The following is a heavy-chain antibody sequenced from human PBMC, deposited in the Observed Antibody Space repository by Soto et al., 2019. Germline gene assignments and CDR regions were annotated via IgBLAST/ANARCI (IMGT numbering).Heavy chain of an antibody. CDR1: GFTFSSYG. CDR2: IWYDGSNK. Sequence: GGSLRLSCAASGFTFSSYGMHWVRQAPGKGLEWVAVIWYDGSNKYYADSVKGRFTISRDNSKNTLYLRMNSLRAEDTAVYYCARDLKGDTAMAPYYYYGMDVWGQGTTVTVSS. J-gene: IGHJ6*02. CDR3: ARDLKGDTAMAPYYYYGMDV. D-gene: IGHD5-18*01. V-gene: IGHV3-33*01.